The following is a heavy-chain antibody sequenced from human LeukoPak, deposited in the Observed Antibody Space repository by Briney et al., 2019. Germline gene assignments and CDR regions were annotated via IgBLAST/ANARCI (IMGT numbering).Heavy chain of an antibody. V-gene: IGHV4-39*07. Sequence: TSETLSLTCTVSGGSISSSSYYWSWIRQPPGKGLEWIGEINHSGSTNYNPSLKSRVAISVDTSKNQFSLKLSSVTAADTAVYYCARDAYYYGSHYYYYGMDVWGQGTTVTVSS. J-gene: IGHJ6*02. CDR3: ARDAYYYGSHYYYYGMDV. D-gene: IGHD3-10*01. CDR2: INHSGST. CDR1: GGSISSSSYY.